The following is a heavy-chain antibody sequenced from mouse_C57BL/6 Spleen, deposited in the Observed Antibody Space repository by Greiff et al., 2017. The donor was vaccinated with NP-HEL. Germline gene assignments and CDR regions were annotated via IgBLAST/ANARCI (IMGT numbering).Heavy chain of an antibody. V-gene: IGHV8-12*01. CDR1: GFSLSTSGMG. D-gene: IGHD2-10*01. J-gene: IGHJ2*01. CDR3: ARSPTYYGNFYFDY. Sequence: QVTLKVCGPGILQSSQTLSLTCSFSGFSLSTSGMGVSWIRQPSGKGLEWLAHIYWDDDKRYNPSLKSRLTISKDTSRNQVFLKITSVDTADTATYYCARSPTYYGNFYFDYWGQGTTLTVSS. CDR2: IYWDDDK.